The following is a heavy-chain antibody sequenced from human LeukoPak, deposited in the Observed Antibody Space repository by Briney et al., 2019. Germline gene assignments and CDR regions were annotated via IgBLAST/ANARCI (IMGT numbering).Heavy chain of an antibody. Sequence: GRSLRLSWAASGFTFDDYAMHWVRQAPGKGLEWVSGISWNSGSIGYADSVKGRFTISRDNAKNSLYLQMNSLRAEDTALYYCAKDNGSGEVGYYYYYYGMDVWGQGTTVTVSS. J-gene: IGHJ6*02. V-gene: IGHV3-9*01. CDR2: ISWNSGSI. CDR3: AKDNGSGEVGYYYYYYGMDV. D-gene: IGHD3-10*01. CDR1: GFTFDDYA.